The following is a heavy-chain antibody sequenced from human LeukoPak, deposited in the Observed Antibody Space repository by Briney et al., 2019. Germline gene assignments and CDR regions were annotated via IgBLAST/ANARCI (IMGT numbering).Heavy chain of an antibody. CDR1: GGSFSGYY. CDR3: ARLADYDSSGYFDY. Sequence: PSETLSLTCAVYGGSFSGYYWSWIRQPPGKGLEWIGEINHSGSTNYNPSLKSRVTISVDTSKNQFSLKLSSVTAADTAVYYCARLADYDSSGYFDYWGQGTLVTVSS. CDR2: INHSGST. D-gene: IGHD3-22*01. J-gene: IGHJ4*02. V-gene: IGHV4-34*01.